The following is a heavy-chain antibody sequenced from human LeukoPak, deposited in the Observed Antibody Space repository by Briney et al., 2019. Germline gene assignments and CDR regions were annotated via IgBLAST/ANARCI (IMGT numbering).Heavy chain of an antibody. J-gene: IGHJ3*02. CDR2: ISSSSSTI. CDR3: ARDQGKGYDFWSGYPPAFDI. Sequence: GGSLRLSCAASGFTFSSYSMNWVRQAPGKGLEWDSYISSSSSTIYYADSVKGRFTISRDNAKNSLYLQMNSLRAEDTAVYYCARDQGKGYDFWSGYPPAFDIWGQGTMVTVSS. CDR1: GFTFSSYS. D-gene: IGHD3-3*01. V-gene: IGHV3-48*01.